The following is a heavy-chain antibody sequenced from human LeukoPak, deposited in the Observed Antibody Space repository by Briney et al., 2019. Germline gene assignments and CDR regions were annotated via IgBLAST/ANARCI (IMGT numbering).Heavy chain of an antibody. CDR3: ARGEMATKPWGGYYYYGMDV. CDR1: GGSIRSYY. J-gene: IGHJ6*02. Sequence: SQTLSLTCTVSGGSIRSYYWSWIRQPPGKGLEWIGYIYYSGSTNYNPSLKSRVTISVDTSKNQFSLKLSSVTAADTAVYYCARGEMATKPWGGYYYYGMDVWGQGTTVTVSS. D-gene: IGHD5-24*01. V-gene: IGHV4-59*01. CDR2: IYYSGST.